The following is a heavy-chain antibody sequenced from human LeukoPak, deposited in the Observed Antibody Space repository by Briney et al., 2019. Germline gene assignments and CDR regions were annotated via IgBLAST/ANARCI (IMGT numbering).Heavy chain of an antibody. CDR2: INPNSGGT. V-gene: IGHV1-2*02. Sequence: ASVKVSCKTSGYSFTDYYMHWVRQAPGQGLEWMGWINPNSGGTSSAQKFQGRVTMTRDMSISTVYMEVSWLTSDDTAIYYCARADRLHGGSYLIGPWGQGTLVTVSS. CDR1: GYSFTDYY. D-gene: IGHD2-21*01. CDR3: ARADRLHGGSYLIGP. J-gene: IGHJ5*02.